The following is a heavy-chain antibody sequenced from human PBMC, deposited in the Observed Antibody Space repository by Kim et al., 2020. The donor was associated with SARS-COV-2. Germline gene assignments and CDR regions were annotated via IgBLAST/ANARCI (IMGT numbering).Heavy chain of an antibody. J-gene: IGHJ4*02. CDR1: GFTFDDYA. CDR2: ISWNSGSI. Sequence: GGSLRLSCAASGFTFDDYAMHWVRQAPGKGLEWVSGISWNSGSIGYADSVKGRFTISRDNAKNSLYLQMNSLRAEDTALYYCAKDTGIVGAIPGSFDYWGQGTLVTVSS. D-gene: IGHD1-26*01. V-gene: IGHV3-9*01. CDR3: AKDTGIVGAIPGSFDY.